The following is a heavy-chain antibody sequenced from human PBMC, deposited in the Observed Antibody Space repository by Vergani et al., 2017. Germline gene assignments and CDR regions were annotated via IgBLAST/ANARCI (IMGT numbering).Heavy chain of an antibody. CDR1: GGSISSYY. Sequence: QVQLQESGPGLVKPSETLSLTCTVSGGSISSYYWSWIRQPPGKGLEWIGYIYTSGSTNYNPSLKSRVTISVDTSKNQFSLKLSSVTAADTAVYYCARHPSWSWYVDYWGQGTLVTVSS. J-gene: IGHJ4*02. D-gene: IGHD1-26*01. V-gene: IGHV4-4*09. CDR3: ARHPSWSWYVDY. CDR2: IYTSGST.